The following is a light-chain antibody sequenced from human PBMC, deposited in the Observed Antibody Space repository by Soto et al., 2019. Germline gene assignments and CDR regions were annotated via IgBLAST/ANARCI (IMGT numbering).Light chain of an antibody. Sequence: QSALTQPASVSGSPGQSITNSCTGTSSDVGGYNYVSWYQQHPGKAPKLMIYDVSSRPSGVSNRFSGSKSGNTASLTISGLQAEDEADYYCSSYTSSTTEVFGTGTKLTVL. V-gene: IGLV2-14*01. J-gene: IGLJ1*01. CDR1: SSDVGGYNY. CDR2: DVS. CDR3: SSYTSSTTEV.